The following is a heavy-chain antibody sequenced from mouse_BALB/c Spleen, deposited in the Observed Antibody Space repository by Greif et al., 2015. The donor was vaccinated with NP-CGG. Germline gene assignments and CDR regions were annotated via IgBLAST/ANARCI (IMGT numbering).Heavy chain of an antibody. CDR1: GFTFSSFG. V-gene: IGHV5-17*02. CDR3: ARSSTVIMDY. D-gene: IGHD1-1*01. J-gene: IGHJ4*01. CDR2: ISSGSSTI. Sequence: EVQRVESGGGLVQPGGSRKLSCAASGFTFSSFGMHWVRQAPEKGLEWVAYISSGSSTIYYADTVKGRFTISRDNPKNTLFLQMTSLRSEDTAMYYCARSSTVIMDYWGQGTSVTVSS.